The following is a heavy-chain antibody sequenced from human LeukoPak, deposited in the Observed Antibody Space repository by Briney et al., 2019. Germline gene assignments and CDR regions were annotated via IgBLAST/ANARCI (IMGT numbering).Heavy chain of an antibody. D-gene: IGHD3-3*01. CDR3: ATFGVVTNSIYYYYDMDV. Sequence: ASVKVSCKASGYTFTGYYMHWVRQAPGQGLEWMGRINPNSGGTNYAQKFQGRVTMTRDTSISTAYMELSRLRSDDTAVYYCATFGVVTNSIYYYYDMDVWGQGTTVTVSS. CDR1: GYTFTGYY. J-gene: IGHJ6*02. V-gene: IGHV1-2*06. CDR2: INPNSGGT.